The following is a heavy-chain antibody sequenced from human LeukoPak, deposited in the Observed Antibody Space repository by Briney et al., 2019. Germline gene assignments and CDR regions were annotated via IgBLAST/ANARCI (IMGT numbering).Heavy chain of an antibody. CDR2: IYTSGRT. Sequence: SETLSLTCTVSGGSIRYYFWSWIRQPPGKGLEWIGCIYTSGRTNYNPSLKSRVTISVDTSKNQFSLNLSSVTAADTAVYYCARGVLHDSSGYPFDYWGRGILVTVS. D-gene: IGHD3-22*01. CDR3: ARGVLHDSSGYPFDY. J-gene: IGHJ4*02. CDR1: GGSIRYYF. V-gene: IGHV4-4*09.